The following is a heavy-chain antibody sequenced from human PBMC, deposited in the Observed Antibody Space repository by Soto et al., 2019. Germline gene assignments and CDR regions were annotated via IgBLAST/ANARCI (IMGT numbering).Heavy chain of an antibody. CDR2: IYYTGKT. Sequence: LSLTCSVSGDYIHVGGYYWTWIRQRPGKGLEWMGYIYYTGKTYYNPSLESRLTMSVDRSKNQFSLRLTSVTAADTAVYFCGRDLTSNANCIDPWGQGTLVTVSS. V-gene: IGHV4-30-4*01. CDR1: GDYIHVGGYY. CDR3: GRDLTSNANCIDP. D-gene: IGHD2-2*01. J-gene: IGHJ5*02.